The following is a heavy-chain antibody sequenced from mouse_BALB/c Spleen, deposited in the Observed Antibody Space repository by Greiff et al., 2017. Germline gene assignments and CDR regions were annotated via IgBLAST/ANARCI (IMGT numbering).Heavy chain of an antibody. CDR3: ARDYGNYH. V-gene: IGHV3-2*02. Sequence: EVKLVESGPGLVKPSQSLSLTCTVTGYSITSDYAWNWIRQFPGNKLEWMGYISYSGSTSYNPSLKSRISITRDTSKNQFFLQLNSVTTEDTATYYCARDYGNYHWGQGTLVTVSA. CDR1: GYSITSDYA. J-gene: IGHJ3*01. CDR2: ISYSGST. D-gene: IGHD2-1*01.